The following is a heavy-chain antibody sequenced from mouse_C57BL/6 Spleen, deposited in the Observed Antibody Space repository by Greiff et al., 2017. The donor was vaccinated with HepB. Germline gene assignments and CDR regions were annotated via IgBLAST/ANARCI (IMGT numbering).Heavy chain of an antibody. V-gene: IGHV5-15*01. D-gene: IGHD2-4*01. CDR2: ISNLAYSI. CDR1: GFTFSDYG. J-gene: IGHJ4*01. Sequence: EVKVVESGGGLVQPGGSLKLSCAASGFTFSDYGMAWVRQAPRKGPEWVAFISNLAYSIYYADTVTGRFTISRENAKNTLYLEMSSLRSEDTAMYYCARSPYDYGAYYAMDYWGQGTSVTVSS. CDR3: ARSPYDYGAYYAMDY.